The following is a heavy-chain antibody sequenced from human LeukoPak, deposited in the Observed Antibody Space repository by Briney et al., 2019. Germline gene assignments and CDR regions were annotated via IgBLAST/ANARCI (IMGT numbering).Heavy chain of an antibody. V-gene: IGHV3-15*01. CDR1: GFTFSDYY. Sequence: GGSLRLSCAASGFTFSDYYMDWVRQAPGKGLEWVGRIKSKTDGGTTDYAAPVKGRFTISRDDSKNTLYLQMNSLKTEDTAVYYCTTSSSGYTEFDYWGQGTLVTVSS. CDR2: IKSKTDGGTT. J-gene: IGHJ4*02. D-gene: IGHD3-22*01. CDR3: TTSSSGYTEFDY.